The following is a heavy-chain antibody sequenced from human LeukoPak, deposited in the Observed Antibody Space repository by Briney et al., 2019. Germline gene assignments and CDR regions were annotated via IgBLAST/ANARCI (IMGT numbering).Heavy chain of an antibody. CDR2: INTYNGHT. Sequence: ASVKVSCKASGYTFTSYGISWVRQAPGQGLQWLGWINTYNGHTSYAQNLQVRVAMTTDTSTSTAYMELRSLRSDDTAVYYCAILEDIVVVVAATNDAFDIWGQGTMVTVSS. CDR1: GYTFTSYG. D-gene: IGHD2-15*01. CDR3: AILEDIVVVVAATNDAFDI. J-gene: IGHJ3*02. V-gene: IGHV1-18*01.